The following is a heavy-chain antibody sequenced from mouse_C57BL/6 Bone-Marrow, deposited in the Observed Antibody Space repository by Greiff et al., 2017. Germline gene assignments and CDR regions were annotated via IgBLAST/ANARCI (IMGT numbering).Heavy chain of an antibody. CDR1: GFTFNTYA. CDR3: VRELRLPYYWVDY. V-gene: IGHV10-3*01. J-gene: IGHJ2*01. CDR2: IRSKSSNSAS. Sequence: EVQLVESGGGLVQPKGSLKLSCAASGFTFNTYAMHWVRQAPGQGLEWVARIRSKSSNSASYYADSVKDRFTISRDDSQSRLYLEMNNLKTGDTAMYYCVRELRLPYYWVDYWGQGTTRTVSS. D-gene: IGHD3-2*02.